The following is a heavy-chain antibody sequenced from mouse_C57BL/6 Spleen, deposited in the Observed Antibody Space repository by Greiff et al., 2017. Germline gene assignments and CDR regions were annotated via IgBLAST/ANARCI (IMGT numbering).Heavy chain of an antibody. J-gene: IGHJ3*01. D-gene: IGHD1-1*02. CDR2: ISSGSSTI. Sequence: EVQLVESGGGLVKPGGSLKLSCAASGFTFSDYGMHWVRQAPEKGLEWVAYISSGSSTIYYADTVKGRFTISRDNAKNTLFLQMTSLRSEDTAMYYCARDGGAWFAYWGQGTLVTVSA. V-gene: IGHV5-17*01. CDR1: GFTFSDYG. CDR3: ARDGGAWFAY.